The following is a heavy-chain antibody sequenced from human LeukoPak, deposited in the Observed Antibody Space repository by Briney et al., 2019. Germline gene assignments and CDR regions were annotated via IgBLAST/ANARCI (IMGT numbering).Heavy chain of an antibody. V-gene: IGHV1-2*02. CDR3: ARDTAWLVPCYFDY. D-gene: IGHD6-19*01. Sequence: ASVKVSCKASGYTFTGYYMHWVRQAPGQGLEWMGWINPNSGGTNYAQKLQGRVTMTTDTSTSTAYMELRSLRSDDTAVYYCARDTAWLVPCYFDYWGQGTLVTVSS. CDR1: GYTFTGYY. CDR2: INPNSGGT. J-gene: IGHJ4*02.